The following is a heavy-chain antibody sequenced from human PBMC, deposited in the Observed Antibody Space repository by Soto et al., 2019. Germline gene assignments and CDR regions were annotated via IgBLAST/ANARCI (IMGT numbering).Heavy chain of an antibody. V-gene: IGHV3-21*06. CDR1: WLTFTRYS. CDR2: ISSTTNYI. Sequence: GSLRLSCASSWLTFTRYSMNWVRHAPGKGLEWVSSISSTTNYIYYGDSMKGRFTISRDNAKNSLYLEMNSLRAEDTAVYYCARESEDLTSNFDYWGQGTLVTVSS. CDR3: ARESEDLTSNFDY. J-gene: IGHJ4*02.